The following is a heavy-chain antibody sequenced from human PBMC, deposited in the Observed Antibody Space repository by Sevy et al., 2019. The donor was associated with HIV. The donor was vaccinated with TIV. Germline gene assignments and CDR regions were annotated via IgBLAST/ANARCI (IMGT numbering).Heavy chain of an antibody. CDR1: GFPFTNSA. CDR2: IVVGSAIT. V-gene: IGHV1-58*01. J-gene: IGHJ3*02. D-gene: IGHD3-16*01. CDR3: AAEDMTRFVGPVRVFDI. Sequence: ASVKVSCKASGFPFTNSAVQWVRQTRGQRLEWIGWIVVGSAITNYPQSFQETVTITRDLSTSTDYMELSSLSSEDSAVYYCAAEDMTRFVGPVRVFDIWGQGTMVTVSS.